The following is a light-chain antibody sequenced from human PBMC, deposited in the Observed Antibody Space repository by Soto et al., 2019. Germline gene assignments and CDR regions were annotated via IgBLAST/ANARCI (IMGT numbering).Light chain of an antibody. CDR3: QQYCSTLWT. V-gene: IGKV4-1*01. CDR2: WAS. Sequence: IVMTQSPDSLAVSLGERATINCKSSQSVLYSSNNKNYLAWYQQKPGQPPKLLIYWASTRESGVPDRFSGGGSGTDSTLPISSMQAEDVAVSYCQQYCSTLWTFGQGTKVDI. CDR1: QSVLYSSNNKNY. J-gene: IGKJ1*01.